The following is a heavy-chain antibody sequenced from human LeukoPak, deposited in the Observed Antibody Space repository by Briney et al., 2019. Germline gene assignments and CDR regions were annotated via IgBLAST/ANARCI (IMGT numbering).Heavy chain of an antibody. D-gene: IGHD3-22*01. CDR1: GFTFSNYW. V-gene: IGHV3-7*01. Sequence: GGSLRLSCEGSGFTFSNYWMGWVRQAPGKGLQWVANIKTDGSEKYYVDSVKGRFTISRDNAKNSLYLQVNSLRAEDTAVYYCATYSSLNRREFQYWGQGTLLTVSS. CDR3: ATYSSLNRREFQY. CDR2: IKTDGSEK. J-gene: IGHJ1*01.